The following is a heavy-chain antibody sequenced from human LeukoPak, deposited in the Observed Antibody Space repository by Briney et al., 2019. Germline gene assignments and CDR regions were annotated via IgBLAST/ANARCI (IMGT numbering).Heavy chain of an antibody. J-gene: IGHJ3*02. D-gene: IGHD5-24*01. CDR1: GYTFTSYG. CDR2: IIPIFGTA. V-gene: IGHV1-69*13. CDR3: AQVEMATNDAFDI. Sequence: SVKVSCKASGYTFTSYGISWVRQAPGQGLEWMGGIIPIFGTANYAQKFQGRVTITADESTSTAYMELSSLRSEDTAVYYCAQVEMATNDAFDIWGQGTMVTVSS.